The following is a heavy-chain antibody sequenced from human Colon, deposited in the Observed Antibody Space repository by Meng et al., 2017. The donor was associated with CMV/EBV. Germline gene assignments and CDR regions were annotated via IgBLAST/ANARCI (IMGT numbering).Heavy chain of an antibody. J-gene: IGHJ4*02. CDR3: GKNRVES. CDR1: GFIFDKYA. Sequence: GESLKISCAASGFIFDKYAMHWVRRAPGKGLEWVSAITGSGDVTYYADSVKGRFTISRDNSKNTLYLQMNSLRAEDTALYYCGKNRVESWGQGTLVTVSS. D-gene: IGHD3-10*01. V-gene: IGHV3-23*01. CDR2: ITGSGDVT.